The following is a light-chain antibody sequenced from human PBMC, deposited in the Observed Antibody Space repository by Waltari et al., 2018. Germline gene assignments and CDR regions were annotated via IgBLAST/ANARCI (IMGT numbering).Light chain of an antibody. CDR3: QQYDSYWT. CDR2: KAS. V-gene: IGKV1-5*03. CDR1: QSVNSW. J-gene: IGKJ1*01. Sequence: DIQMTQSPSTLSASVGDRVTITCRASQSVNSWVAWYQQKPRKAPKLLIFKASDLEGGVPSRFSGSGSGTEFTLTISSLQPDDFATYHCQQYDSYWTFGQGTKVEIK.